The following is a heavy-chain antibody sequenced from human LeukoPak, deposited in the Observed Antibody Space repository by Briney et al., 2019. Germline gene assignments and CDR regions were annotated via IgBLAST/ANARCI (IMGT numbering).Heavy chain of an antibody. Sequence: GGSLRLSFAASGFTFSSYWMHWVRQAPGKGLVWVSRINSDGSSTSYADSVKGRFTISRDNAKNTLYLQMNSLRAEDTAVYYCASPEYYYDSSGYYAVRYWGQGTLVTVSS. CDR2: INSDGSST. CDR3: ASPEYYYDSSGYYAVRY. V-gene: IGHV3-74*01. D-gene: IGHD3-22*01. J-gene: IGHJ4*02. CDR1: GFTFSSYW.